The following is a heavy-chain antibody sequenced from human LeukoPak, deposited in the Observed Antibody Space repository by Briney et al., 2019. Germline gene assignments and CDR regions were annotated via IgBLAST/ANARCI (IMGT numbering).Heavy chain of an antibody. CDR3: AKETTGSGSYNYDY. D-gene: IGHD3-10*01. CDR2: ISGSGGST. CDR1: GFTFSGYA. J-gene: IGHJ4*02. Sequence: GGSLRLSXAASGFTFSGYAMSWVRQAPGKGLEWVSAISGSGGSTYYADSVKGRFTISRDNSKNTLYLQMNSLRAEDTAVYYCAKETTGSGSYNYDYWGQGTLVTVSS. V-gene: IGHV3-23*01.